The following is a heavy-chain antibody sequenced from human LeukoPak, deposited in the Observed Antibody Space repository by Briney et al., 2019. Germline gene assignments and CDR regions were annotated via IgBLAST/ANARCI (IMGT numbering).Heavy chain of an antibody. CDR3: ARDEHMITFGGVIVIMHY. V-gene: IGHV1-2*02. D-gene: IGHD3-16*02. CDR1: GYTFTGYY. CDR2: INPNSGGT. J-gene: IGHJ4*02. Sequence: ASVKVSCKASGYTFTGYYMHWVRQAPEQGLEWMGWINPNSGGTNYAQKFQGRVTMTRDTSISTAYMELSRLRSDDTAVYYCARDEHMITFGGVIVIMHYWGQGTLVTVSS.